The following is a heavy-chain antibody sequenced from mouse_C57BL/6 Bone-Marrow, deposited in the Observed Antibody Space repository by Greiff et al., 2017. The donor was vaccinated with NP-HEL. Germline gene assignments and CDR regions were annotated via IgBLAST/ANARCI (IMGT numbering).Heavy chain of an antibody. CDR3: TGGLRRRFAY. D-gene: IGHD2-2*01. V-gene: IGHV1-15*01. Sequence: QVQLQQSGAELVRPGASVTLSCKASGYTFTDYEMHWVKQTPVHGLEWIGAIDPETGGTAYTQKFKGKAILTADTSSSTAYMELRSLTSEDSAVYYCTGGLRRRFAYWGQGTLVTVSA. J-gene: IGHJ3*01. CDR2: IDPETGGT. CDR1: GYTFTDYE.